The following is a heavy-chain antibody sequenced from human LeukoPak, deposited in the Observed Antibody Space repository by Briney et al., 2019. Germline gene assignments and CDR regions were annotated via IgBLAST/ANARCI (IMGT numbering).Heavy chain of an antibody. CDR3: ARGLIKGIAVAGTG. CDR2: IDHSGST. V-gene: IGHV4-34*01. D-gene: IGHD6-19*01. CDR1: GASFSGYY. Sequence: SETLSLTCAVYGASFSGYYWTWIRQPPGKGLEWIGEIDHSGSTNYNPSLKSRVTISVDTSKNQFSLKLRSVTAADTAVYYCARGLIKGIAVAGTGWGQGTLVTVSS. J-gene: IGHJ4*02.